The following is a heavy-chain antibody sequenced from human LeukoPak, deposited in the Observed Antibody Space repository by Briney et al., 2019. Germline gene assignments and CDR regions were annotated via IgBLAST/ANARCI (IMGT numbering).Heavy chain of an antibody. CDR1: GGTFSSYA. CDR2: IIPIFGTA. CDR3: ARAPLVVPAAMAWFDP. D-gene: IGHD2-2*01. Sequence: ASVKVSCKASGGTFSSYAISWVRQAPGQGLEWMGGIIPIFGTANYAQKFQGRVTINADETTSKDYMEMSRLRSEDTAVYYCARAPLVVPAAMAWFDPWGQGTLVTVSS. V-gene: IGHV1-69*13. J-gene: IGHJ5*02.